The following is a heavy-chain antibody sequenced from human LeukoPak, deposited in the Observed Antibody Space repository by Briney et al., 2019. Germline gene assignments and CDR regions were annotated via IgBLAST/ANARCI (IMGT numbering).Heavy chain of an antibody. J-gene: IGHJ5*02. D-gene: IGHD3-10*01. V-gene: IGHV3-21*01. CDR1: GFTFSSYA. Sequence: GGSLRLSCAASGFTFSSYAMTWVSQAPGKGLEWVSSISSSSSYIYYADSVKGRFTISRDNAKNSLYLQMNSLRAEDTAVYYCARANVVRGVPKTNNWFDPWGQGTLVTVSS. CDR2: ISSSSSYI. CDR3: ARANVVRGVPKTNNWFDP.